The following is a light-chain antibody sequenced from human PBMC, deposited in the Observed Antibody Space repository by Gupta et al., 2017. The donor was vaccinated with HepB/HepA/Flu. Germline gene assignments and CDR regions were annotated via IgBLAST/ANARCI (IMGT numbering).Light chain of an antibody. Sequence: QSALTQPASVSGSPGQSITISCTGTSSDVGGYNLVSWYQHHPGKAPKLIIYEANKRPSGVSIRFSGSKSGNTASLTISGLQAEDEADYYCCSYAGSSTFSFGGGSKVTVL. CDR2: EAN. CDR1: SSDVGGYNL. CDR3: CSYAGSSTFS. J-gene: IGLJ2*01. V-gene: IGLV2-23*02.